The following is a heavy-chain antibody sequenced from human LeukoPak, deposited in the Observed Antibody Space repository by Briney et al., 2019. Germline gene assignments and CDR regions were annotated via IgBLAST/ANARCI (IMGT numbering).Heavy chain of an antibody. D-gene: IGHD3-10*02. CDR3: AELGITMVGGV. V-gene: IGHV3-48*04. CDR1: GYTFSSYS. CDR2: ISSSGSTI. Sequence: GGSLRLSCAASGYTFSSYSMNWVRQAPGKGLEWVSYISSSGSTIYYTYSVKGRFTISRDNAKNSLYLQMNSLRAEDTAVYYCAELGITMVGGVWGKGTTVTISS. J-gene: IGHJ6*04.